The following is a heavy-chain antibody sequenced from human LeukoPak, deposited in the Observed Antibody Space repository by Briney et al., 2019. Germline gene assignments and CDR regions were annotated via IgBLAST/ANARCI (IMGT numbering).Heavy chain of an antibody. CDR1: GFTFSDYY. Sequence: GGSLRLSCAASGFTFSDYYMTWIRQAPGKGLEWVSYISSGADHTPYADSVKGRFIISRDNARNSLYLQINSLRVEDTAVYYCVRDQGWLQFDYWGQGTLVTVSA. CDR3: VRDQGWLQFDY. CDR2: ISSGADHT. V-gene: IGHV3-11*05. J-gene: IGHJ4*02. D-gene: IGHD5-24*01.